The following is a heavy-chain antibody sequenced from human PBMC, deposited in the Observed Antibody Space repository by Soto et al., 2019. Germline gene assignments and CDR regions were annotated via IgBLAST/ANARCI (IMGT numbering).Heavy chain of an antibody. CDR1: GYTFSDFY. Sequence: GASVKVSCKTSGYTFSDFYMHWVRQAPGQGLEWVGIINPTGDHTNYAQKFRGRVTMTRDRTTSTLYMELAGLRSEDTAVYFCARIQCSGGSCYFDYDHWGQGTLVTVSS. CDR2: INPTGDHT. J-gene: IGHJ4*02. D-gene: IGHD2-15*01. CDR3: ARIQCSGGSCYFDYDH. V-gene: IGHV1-46*01.